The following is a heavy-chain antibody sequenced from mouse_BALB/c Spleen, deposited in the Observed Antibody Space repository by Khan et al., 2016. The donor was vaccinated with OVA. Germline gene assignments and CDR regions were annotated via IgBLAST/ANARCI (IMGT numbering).Heavy chain of an antibody. V-gene: IGHV1S137*01. CDR3: ARSHSGFAY. Sequence: QVQLNQSGAELVRPGVSVKISCKGSGYTFTDYAMHWVKQSHAKSLEWIGVISTYYGDANYNQKFKGKATMTVDKSSSTAYMELARLTSEDSTIYYCARSHSGFAYWGQGTLVTVS. CDR1: GYTFTDYA. CDR2: ISTYYGDA. J-gene: IGHJ3*01.